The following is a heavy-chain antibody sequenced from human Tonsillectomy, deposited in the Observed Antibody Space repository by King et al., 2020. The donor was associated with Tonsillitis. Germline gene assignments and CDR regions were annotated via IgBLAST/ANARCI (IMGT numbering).Heavy chain of an antibody. V-gene: IGHV3-30*18. CDR3: AKCPTKFYDSSGYWFGNWYFDL. CDR1: GFTFSSYG. J-gene: IGHJ2*01. D-gene: IGHD3-22*01. CDR2: ISYDGSNK. Sequence: VQLVESGGGVVQPGRSLRLSCAASGFTFSSYGMHWVRQAPGKGLEWVAVISYDGSNKYYADSVKGRFTISRDNSKNTLYLRVNSLRAEDTAVYYCAKCPTKFYDSSGYWFGNWYFDLWGRGTLVTVSS.